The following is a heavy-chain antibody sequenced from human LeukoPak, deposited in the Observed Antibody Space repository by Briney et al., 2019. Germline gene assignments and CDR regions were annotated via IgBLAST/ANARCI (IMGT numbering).Heavy chain of an antibody. J-gene: IGHJ5*02. CDR2: ISSSSSYI. V-gene: IGHV3-21*01. D-gene: IGHD6-13*01. CDR3: ARPLYSSSWRWFDP. Sequence: GGSLRLSCAASGFTFSSYSMNWVRQAPGKGLEWVSSISSSSSYIYYADSVKGRFTISRDNAKNSLYLQMNSLRAEDTAVYYCARPLYSSSWRWFDPWGQGTLVTVSA. CDR1: GFTFSSYS.